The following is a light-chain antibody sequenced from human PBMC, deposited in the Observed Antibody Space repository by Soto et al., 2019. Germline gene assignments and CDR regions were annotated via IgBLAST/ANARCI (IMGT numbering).Light chain of an antibody. CDR3: SSYTSGITVV. CDR1: SSDIGGYHY. V-gene: IGLV2-14*01. CDR2: DVS. J-gene: IGLJ2*01. Sequence: QSVLTQPASVSGSPGQSITISCTGTSSDIGGYHYVYWFQQHPGKAPKLMIYDVSTRPSGVSDRFSGSKSGNTASLTISGLQAEDEADYYCSSYTSGITVVFGGGTKLNVL.